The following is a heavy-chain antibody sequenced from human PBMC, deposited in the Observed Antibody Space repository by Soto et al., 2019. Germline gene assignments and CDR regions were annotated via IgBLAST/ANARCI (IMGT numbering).Heavy chain of an antibody. D-gene: IGHD2-2*01. V-gene: IGHV1-18*01. CDR1: GYTFTSYG. Sequence: ASVKVSCKAAGYTFTSYGISWVRQDPGQGLERMGWISAYNGNTNYAQKLQGRVTMTTDTSTSTAYMELRSLRSDDTAVYYCSICFLCSSTSCYYSYYMDVWGKGTTVTVSS. CDR2: ISAYNGNT. J-gene: IGHJ6*03. CDR3: SICFLCSSTSCYYSYYMDV.